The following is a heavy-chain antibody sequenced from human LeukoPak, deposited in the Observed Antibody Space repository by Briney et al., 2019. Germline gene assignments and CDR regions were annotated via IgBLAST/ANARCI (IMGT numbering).Heavy chain of an antibody. CDR1: GFTLSTNA. CDR3: AKDVGKWESLHFFDY. V-gene: IGHV3-23*01. J-gene: IGHJ4*02. CDR2: ISGSGAST. D-gene: IGHD1-26*01. Sequence: GGSLRLSCLTSGFTLSTNAMSWVRQAPGKGLEWISGISGSGASTYYTDSVKGRFTISRDDSRNTLYLQMNSLRGDDTAVYYCAKDVGKWESLHFFDYWGQGTLVTVSS.